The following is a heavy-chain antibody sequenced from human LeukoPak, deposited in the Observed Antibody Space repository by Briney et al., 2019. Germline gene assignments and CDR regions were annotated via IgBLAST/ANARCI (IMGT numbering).Heavy chain of an antibody. Sequence: GASVKVSCKASGYTFTSYAMHWVRQAPGQRLEWMGWINACNGNTKYSQKFQGRVTITRDTSASTAYMELSSLRSEDTAVYYCARGWLVPFDYWGQGTLVTVSS. CDR2: INACNGNT. J-gene: IGHJ4*02. D-gene: IGHD6-19*01. CDR3: ARGWLVPFDY. CDR1: GYTFTSYA. V-gene: IGHV1-3*01.